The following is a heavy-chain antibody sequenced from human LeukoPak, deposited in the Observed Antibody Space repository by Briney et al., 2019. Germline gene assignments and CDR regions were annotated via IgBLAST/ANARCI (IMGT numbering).Heavy chain of an antibody. J-gene: IGHJ4*02. V-gene: IGHV3-48*01. CDR3: AREEMAVSGYFDY. D-gene: IGHD5-24*01. CDR1: GFTFSIYS. Sequence: GGSLRLSCAASGFTFSIYSMNWVRQAPGKGLEWISYISSSSSTIYYADSVKGRFTISRDKAKNSLYLQMNSLRAEDTAVYYCAREEMAVSGYFDYWGQGILVTVSS. CDR2: ISSSSSTI.